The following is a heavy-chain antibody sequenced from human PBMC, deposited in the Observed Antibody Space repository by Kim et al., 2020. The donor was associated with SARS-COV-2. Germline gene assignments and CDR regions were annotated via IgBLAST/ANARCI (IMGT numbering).Heavy chain of an antibody. Sequence: SETLSLTCAVSGGSISSSNWWSWVRQPPGKGLEWIGEIYHSGSTNYNPSLKSRVTISVDKSKNQFSLKLSSVTAADTAVYYCARSITILGVVITFDYWGQGTLVTVSS. CDR1: GGSISSSNW. CDR2: IYHSGST. J-gene: IGHJ4*02. CDR3: ARSITILGVVITFDY. D-gene: IGHD3-3*01. V-gene: IGHV4-4*02.